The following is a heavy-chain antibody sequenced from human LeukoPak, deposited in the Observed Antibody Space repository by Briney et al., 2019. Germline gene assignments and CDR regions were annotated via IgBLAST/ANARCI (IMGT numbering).Heavy chain of an antibody. Sequence: PGGSLRLSCVASGFTFSSYAMTWVRQAPGKGLEWVGRIKSKTDGGTTDYAAPVKGRFTISRDDSKNTLYLQMSSLKTEDTAVYYCTVQLSQWGQGTLVTVSS. V-gene: IGHV3-15*01. D-gene: IGHD6-6*01. CDR1: GFTFSSYA. CDR2: IKSKTDGGTT. J-gene: IGHJ4*02. CDR3: TVQLSQ.